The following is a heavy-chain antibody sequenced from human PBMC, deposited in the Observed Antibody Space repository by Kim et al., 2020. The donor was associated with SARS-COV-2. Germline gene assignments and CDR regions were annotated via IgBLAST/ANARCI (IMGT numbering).Heavy chain of an antibody. CDR2: ISYDGSNK. D-gene: IGHD6-13*01. Sequence: GGSLRRSCAASGFTFSSYAMHWVRQAPGKGLEWVAVISYDGSNKYYADSVKGRFTISRDNSKNTLYLQMNSLRAEDTAVYYCARDSSTSSSWKRGWFDPWGQGTLVTVSS. CDR1: GFTFSSYA. V-gene: IGHV3-30*04. CDR3: ARDSSTSSSWKRGWFDP. J-gene: IGHJ5*02.